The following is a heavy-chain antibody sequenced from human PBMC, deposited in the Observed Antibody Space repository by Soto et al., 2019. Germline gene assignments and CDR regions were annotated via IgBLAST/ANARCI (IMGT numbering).Heavy chain of an antibody. D-gene: IGHD6-13*01. Sequence: QEQLVQSGAEVKEPGASVKVSCKASGYTFINYYIHWVRQAPGQGLEWMAIINPMGGSTNYAQEFQGRVTLTSDTSPSTVYMELSSLRFEDTALFYCARDVAACDLWGQGTLVTVSS. CDR1: GYTFINYY. V-gene: IGHV1-46*01. CDR3: ARDVAACDL. CDR2: INPMGGST. J-gene: IGHJ5*02.